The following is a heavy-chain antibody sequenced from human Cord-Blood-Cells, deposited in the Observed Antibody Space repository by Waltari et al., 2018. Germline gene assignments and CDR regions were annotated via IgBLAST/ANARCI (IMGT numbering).Heavy chain of an antibody. Sequence: QVQLVQSGAEVKKPGSSVKVSCKASGATFSSYAISWVRQAPGQGLEWRGGIIPIFGTANYAQKFQGRVTITADESTSTAYMELSSLRSEDTAVYYCAIRDYDILTGYYNYWGQGTLVTVSS. V-gene: IGHV1-69*01. CDR2: IIPIFGTA. D-gene: IGHD3-9*01. CDR1: GATFSSYA. J-gene: IGHJ4*02. CDR3: AIRDYDILTGYYNY.